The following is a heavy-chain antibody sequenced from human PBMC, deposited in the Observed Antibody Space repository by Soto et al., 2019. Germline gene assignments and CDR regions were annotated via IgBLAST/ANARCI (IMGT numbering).Heavy chain of an antibody. CDR1: GFNFNTYG. CDR3: ARMQLDTIMALEF. J-gene: IGHJ4*02. D-gene: IGHD5-18*01. CDR2: IWSDGNNK. Sequence: QVQLVESGGGVVQPGKSLRLSCAASGFNFNTYGFHWVRQAPGKGLERVAVIWSDGNNKYYADSVKGRFPISRDSSKNALFQQLKRMTVEHTAVYYCARMQLDTIMALEFWGQGTLVTVSS. V-gene: IGHV3-33*01.